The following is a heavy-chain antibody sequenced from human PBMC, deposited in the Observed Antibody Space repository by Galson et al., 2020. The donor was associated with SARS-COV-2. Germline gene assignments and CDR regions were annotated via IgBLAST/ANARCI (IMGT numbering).Heavy chain of an antibody. CDR2: ISYDGSNK. CDR3: ARLPGIAAADYYYYYGMDV. V-gene: IGHV3-30-3*01. CDR1: GFTFSSYA. J-gene: IGHJ6*02. Sequence: GGSLRLSCAASGFTFSSYAMHWVRQAPGKGLEWVAVISYDGSNKYYADSVKGRFTISRDNSKNTLYLQMNSLRAEDTAVYYCARLPGIAAADYYYYYGMDVWGQGTTVTVSS. D-gene: IGHD6-13*01.